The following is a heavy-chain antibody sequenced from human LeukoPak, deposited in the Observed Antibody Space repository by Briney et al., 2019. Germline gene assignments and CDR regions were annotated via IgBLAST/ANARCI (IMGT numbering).Heavy chain of an antibody. CDR3: AFSTIWLYYMDV. CDR2: INPYSGDT. J-gene: IGHJ6*03. V-gene: IGHV1-2*02. D-gene: IGHD6-13*01. Sequence: ASVQVSCKASESTFTDYYIQWVRQAPGQRLEWMGWINPYSGDTTSAQRFQGRVTLTRDTSISTAYMELTGLTSDDTVVYYCAFSTIWLYYMDVWGAGTTITVSS. CDR1: ESTFTDYY.